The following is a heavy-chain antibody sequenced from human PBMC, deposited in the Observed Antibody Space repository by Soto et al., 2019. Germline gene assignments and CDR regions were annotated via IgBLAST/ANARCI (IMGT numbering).Heavy chain of an antibody. V-gene: IGHV2-5*02. J-gene: IGHJ4*02. CDR2: IYCDDAK. Sequence: QITLKESGPTLVTPTETVTLTCHVSGFSLSTSCVGVGWIRQPPGKALESLALIYCDDAKRYSPSLKSRLTITPDTSKNQVVLTMTNMDPVDTATDYCAHLDPYCEGDYWGQGTLVTVSS. CDR1: GFSLSTSCVG. D-gene: IGHD1-26*01. CDR3: AHLDPYCEGDY.